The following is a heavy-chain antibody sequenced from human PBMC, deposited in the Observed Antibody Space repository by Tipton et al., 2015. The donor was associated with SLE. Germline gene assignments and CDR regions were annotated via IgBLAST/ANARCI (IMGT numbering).Heavy chain of an antibody. CDR1: GGSISSYY. CDR2: INHSGST. D-gene: IGHD3-22*01. CDR3: ARGYYESNGYYSFDY. V-gene: IGHV4-59*12. Sequence: TLSLTCTVSGGSISSYYWSWIRQPPGKGLEWIGYINHSGSTNYNPSLKSRVTISLDRSNNQFSLKVNSMTAADTAVYHCARGYYESNGYYSFDYWGLGALGTVSS. J-gene: IGHJ4*02.